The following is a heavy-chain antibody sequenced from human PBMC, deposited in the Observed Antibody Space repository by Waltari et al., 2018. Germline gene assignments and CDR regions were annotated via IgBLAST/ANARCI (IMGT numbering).Heavy chain of an antibody. D-gene: IGHD4-17*01. Sequence: QVHLQESGPGLAKPSQTLSINCTVSGDSLNSANYYWSWIRQLPEKGLEWIGYLSHSGTAYYNPSLKDLVTMSIDPSKNQFSLRLSSVTAADTAVYFCARGHDYYFDYWGQGILVAVSS. CDR1: GDSLNSANYY. CDR2: LSHSGTA. V-gene: IGHV4-31*01. J-gene: IGHJ4*02. CDR3: ARGHDYYFDY.